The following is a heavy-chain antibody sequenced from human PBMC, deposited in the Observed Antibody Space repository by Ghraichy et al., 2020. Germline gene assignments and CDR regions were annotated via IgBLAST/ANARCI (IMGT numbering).Heavy chain of an antibody. J-gene: IGHJ4*02. D-gene: IGHD4-23*01. V-gene: IGHV3-30*18. CDR1: GFTFNSHG. CDR2: ISYDGINK. CDR3: AKDRHTARLYGRNPLDY. Sequence: GESLNISCAASGFTFNSHGMHWVRQAPGKGLEWVTFISYDGINKYYADSVKGRFTISRDSSTNTLYLQMNSLRAEDTALYYCAKDRHTARLYGRNPLDYWGQGTLVTVSS.